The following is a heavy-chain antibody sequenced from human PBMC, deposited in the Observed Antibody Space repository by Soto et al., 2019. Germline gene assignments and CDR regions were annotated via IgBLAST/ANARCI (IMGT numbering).Heavy chain of an antibody. CDR3: ARGFRGPAKGWFDP. CDR1: GGSISSSNW. J-gene: IGHJ5*02. CDR2: IYHSGST. V-gene: IGHV4-4*02. Sequence: NPSETLSLTCAVSGGSISSSNWWSWVRQPPGKGLEWIGEIYHSGSTNYNPSLKSRVTISVDKSKNQFSLKLSSVTAADTAVYYCARGFRGPAKGWFDPWGQGTLVTVSS.